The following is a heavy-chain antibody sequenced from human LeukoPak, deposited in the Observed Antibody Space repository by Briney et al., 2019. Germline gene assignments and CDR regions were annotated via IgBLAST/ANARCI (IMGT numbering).Heavy chain of an antibody. CDR1: GGSISSSSYY. Sequence: PSETLSLTCTVSGGSISSSSYYWGWIRQPPGKGLEWIGSIYYSGSTYYNPSLKSRVTISVDTSKNQFSLKLSSVTAADTAVYYCARSGYSSGWYNYYYMDVWGKGTTVTVSS. D-gene: IGHD6-25*01. V-gene: IGHV4-39*07. J-gene: IGHJ6*03. CDR2: IYYSGST. CDR3: ARSGYSSGWYNYYYMDV.